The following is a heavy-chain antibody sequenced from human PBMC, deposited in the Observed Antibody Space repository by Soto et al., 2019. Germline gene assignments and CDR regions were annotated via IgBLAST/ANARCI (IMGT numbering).Heavy chain of an antibody. CDR3: DRETVTTTTSYYYGMDV. V-gene: IGHV4-30-4*01. CDR1: GGSISSGDYY. CDR2: IYYSGST. J-gene: IGHJ6*02. Sequence: QVQLQESGPGLVKPSQTLSLTCTVSGGSISSGDYYWSWIRQPPGKGLEWIGYIYYSGSTYYNPSLKSRVTISVDTSKNQFSLKLSSVTAADTAVYYCDRETVTTTTSYYYGMDVWGQGTTVTVSS. D-gene: IGHD4-17*01.